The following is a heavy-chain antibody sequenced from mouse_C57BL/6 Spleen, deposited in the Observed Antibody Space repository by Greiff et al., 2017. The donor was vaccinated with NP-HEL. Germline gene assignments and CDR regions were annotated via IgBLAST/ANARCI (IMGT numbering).Heavy chain of an antibody. D-gene: IGHD1-3*01. V-gene: IGHV2-6*01. CDR3: ASGGGKETWFAY. Sequence: QVQLKESGPGLVAPSQSLSITCTVSGFSLTSYGVDWVRQSPGKGLAWLGVIWGVGSTNYNSALKSRLSISKDNSKSQVFLKMNSLQTDDTAMYYCASGGGKETWFAYWGQGTLVTVSA. CDR2: IWGVGST. CDR1: GFSLTSYG. J-gene: IGHJ3*01.